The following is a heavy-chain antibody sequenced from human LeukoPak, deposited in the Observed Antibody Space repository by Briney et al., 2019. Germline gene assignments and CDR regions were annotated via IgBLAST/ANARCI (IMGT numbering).Heavy chain of an antibody. CDR2: IYTSGST. D-gene: IGHD3-10*01. J-gene: IGHJ6*03. V-gene: IGHV4-61*02. Sequence: SETLSLTCTVSGDSISTGNYYWSWIRQPAGKGLEWIGRIYTSGSTHYNPSLKSRVTISVDTSKNQFSLKLSSVTAADTAVYYCARLSYYYYYMDVWGRGTTVTVSS. CDR3: ARLSYYYYYMDV. CDR1: GDSISTGNYY.